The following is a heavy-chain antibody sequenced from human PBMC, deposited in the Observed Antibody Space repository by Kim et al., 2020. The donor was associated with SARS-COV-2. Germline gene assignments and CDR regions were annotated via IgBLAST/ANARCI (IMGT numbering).Heavy chain of an antibody. CDR3: ARDVPGFGGYDH. D-gene: IGHD3-22*01. Sequence: GGSLRLSCEASGFTFSHYWMTWVRQAPGKGLEWMANIKHDGSESYHVDSVKGRFTISRDNAKNSLHLQMTSLRVEDTAVYFCARDVPGFGGYDHWGRGIL. J-gene: IGHJ4*02. CDR2: IKHDGSES. CDR1: GFTFSHYW. V-gene: IGHV3-7*03.